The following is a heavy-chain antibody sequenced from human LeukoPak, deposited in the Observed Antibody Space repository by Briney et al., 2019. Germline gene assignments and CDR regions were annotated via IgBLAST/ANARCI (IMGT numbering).Heavy chain of an antibody. D-gene: IGHD3-9*01. CDR2: IYTSGCT. J-gene: IGHJ6*02. V-gene: IGHV4-4*07. CDR1: GGSISSYY. CDR3: ARAGYDILTGYPHYYGMDV. Sequence: SETLSLTCTVSGGSISSYYWSWIRQPAGKGLEWIWRIYTSGCTNYTPSLKSRVTMSVDTSKNQFSLKLSSVTAADTAVYYCARAGYDILTGYPHYYGMDVWGQGTTVTVSS.